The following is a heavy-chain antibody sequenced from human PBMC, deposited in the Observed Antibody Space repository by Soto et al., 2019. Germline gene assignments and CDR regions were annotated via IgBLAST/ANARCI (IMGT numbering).Heavy chain of an antibody. J-gene: IGHJ6*03. CDR2: ISAYNGDT. V-gene: IGHV1-18*01. CDR1: GYTFTNYG. D-gene: IGHD6-6*01. CDR3: ARVRQLVGYFYYYMDV. Sequence: QVQLLQSGAEVKKPGASVKVSCKASGYTFTNYGITWVRQAPGQGLEWMGWISAYNGDTHYTQRLQGRVTMTTDTSTSTAYMELRGLRSDDRAVYYGARVRQLVGYFYYYMDVWGKGTTVTVSS.